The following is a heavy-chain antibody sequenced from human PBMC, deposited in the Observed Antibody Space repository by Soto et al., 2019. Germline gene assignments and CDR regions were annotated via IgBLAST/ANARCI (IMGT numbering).Heavy chain of an antibody. D-gene: IGHD3-9*01. J-gene: IGHJ5*02. CDR1: GASISSGGYY. V-gene: IGHV4-31*03. Sequence: QVQLQESGPGLVKPSQTLSLTCTVSGASISSGGYYWSWIRQHPGKGLEWIGYIYYSGSTYYNPSLKSRVIISVDTSKNQFSLKLTSVTAADTAVYYCARAAYDILTTPNGLGFDPWGQGTLVTVSS. CDR2: IYYSGST. CDR3: ARAAYDILTTPNGLGFDP.